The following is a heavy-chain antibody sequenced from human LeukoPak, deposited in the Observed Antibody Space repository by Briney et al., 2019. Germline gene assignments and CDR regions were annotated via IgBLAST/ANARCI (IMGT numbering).Heavy chain of an antibody. J-gene: IGHJ4*02. CDR3: ARDGYLAADY. D-gene: IGHD2-2*03. CDR1: GGSISSYY. Sequence: SETLSLTCTVSGGSISSYYWSWIRQPPGKGLEWIGEIYHSGSTNYNPSLKSRVTISVDKSKNQFSLKLSSVTAADTAVYYCARDGYLAADYWGQGTLVTVSS. V-gene: IGHV4-59*12. CDR2: IYHSGST.